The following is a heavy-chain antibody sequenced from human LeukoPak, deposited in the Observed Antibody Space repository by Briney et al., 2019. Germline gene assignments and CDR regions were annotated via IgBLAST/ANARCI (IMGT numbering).Heavy chain of an antibody. J-gene: IGHJ5*02. V-gene: IGHV3-7*01. CDR2: IKQDGSEK. CDR3: ARESYHYDSSGYYYSGANWFDP. Sequence: GGSLRLSCAASGFTFSSYWMSWVRQAPGKGLEWVANIKQDGSEKYYVDSVKGRFTISRDNAKNSLYLQMNSLRAEDTAVYYCARESYHYDSSGYYYSGANWFDPWGQGTLVTVSS. CDR1: GFTFSSYW. D-gene: IGHD3-22*01.